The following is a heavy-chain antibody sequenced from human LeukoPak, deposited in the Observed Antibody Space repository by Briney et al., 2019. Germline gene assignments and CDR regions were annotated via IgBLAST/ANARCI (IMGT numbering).Heavy chain of an antibody. V-gene: IGHV3-74*01. D-gene: IGHD2-8*01. J-gene: IGHJ4*02. CDR3: ATSRTFDY. Sequence: GGSLRLSCAASGFTFSSYWMHWVRQAPGKGLVWVSHINSDGSSTNYADSVRGRFTISRDNAKNTVYLQMNSLRAEDTAVYYCATSRTFDYWGQGTLVTVSS. CDR1: GFTFSSYW. CDR2: INSDGSST.